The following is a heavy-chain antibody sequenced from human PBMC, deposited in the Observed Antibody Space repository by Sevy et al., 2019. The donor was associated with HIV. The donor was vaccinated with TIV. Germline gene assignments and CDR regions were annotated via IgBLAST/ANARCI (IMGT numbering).Heavy chain of an antibody. Sequence: GGSLRLSCAASGFRFSSYGMNWVRQAPGKGLEWVAFLPYDGSKEDYAASVKGRFTISRDNSKKTLYLQMNSLRVEDTAVYYCTKDMVTFGGIIANSPGGFDIWGQGTMVTVSS. CDR2: LPYDGSKE. J-gene: IGHJ3*02. CDR1: GFRFSSYG. CDR3: TKDMVTFGGIIANSPGGFDI. D-gene: IGHD3-16*02. V-gene: IGHV3-30*02.